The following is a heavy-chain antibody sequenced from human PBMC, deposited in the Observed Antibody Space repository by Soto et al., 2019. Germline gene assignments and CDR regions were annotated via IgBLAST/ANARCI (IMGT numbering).Heavy chain of an antibody. J-gene: IGHJ4*02. CDR1: GDSVSGGSFY. Sequence: QVQLQESGPGLVKPSETLSLTCTVSGDSVSGGSFYWSWIRQPPGKGLEWIGYIYYNGNTNYNPSLKNRVTMSKDTSRHPFSLNLMSVTAADTAIYSSVRLVSFGGHEHCWGPRIPLALS. D-gene: IGHD5-18*01. CDR3: VRLVSFGGHEHC. V-gene: IGHV4-61*01. CDR2: IYYNGNT.